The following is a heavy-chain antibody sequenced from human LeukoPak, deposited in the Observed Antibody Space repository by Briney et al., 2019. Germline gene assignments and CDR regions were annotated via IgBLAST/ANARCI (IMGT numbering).Heavy chain of an antibody. D-gene: IGHD3-10*01. J-gene: IGHJ5*02. V-gene: IGHV3-30-3*01. Sequence: GGSLRLSCVASGSSLSNFQMYWVRQAPGKGLEWVSIISLDGSTEFYADSVKGRFTISRDTASNTMHPEMNNLRIEDTAVYYCMRDYMGWFDPWGQGSLVTVSS. CDR1: GSSLSNFQ. CDR2: ISLDGSTE. CDR3: MRDYMGWFDP.